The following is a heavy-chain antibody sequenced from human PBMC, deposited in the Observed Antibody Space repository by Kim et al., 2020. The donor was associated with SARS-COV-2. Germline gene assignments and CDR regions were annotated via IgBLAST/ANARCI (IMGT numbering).Heavy chain of an antibody. Sequence: SVKVSCKASGGTFSSYAISWVRQAPGQGLEWMGGIIPIFGTANYAQKFQGRVTITADESTSTAYMELSSLRSEDTAVYYCARGSVSSLYYYYYGMDVWGQGTTVTVSS. CDR2: IIPIFGTA. J-gene: IGHJ6*02. D-gene: IGHD6-6*01. V-gene: IGHV1-69*13. CDR3: ARGSVSSLYYYYYGMDV. CDR1: GGTFSSYA.